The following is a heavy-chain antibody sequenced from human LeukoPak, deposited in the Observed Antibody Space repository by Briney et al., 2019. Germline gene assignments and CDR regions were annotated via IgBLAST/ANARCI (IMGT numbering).Heavy chain of an antibody. CDR3: ARGGYISGWYYHFDY. CDR2: LHSGGNA. Sequence: GGSLRLSCAASGFTVSSNYMKWVRQATGKGLEWVSLLHSGGNAYYADSVKGRFTISRDNSENTLYLEMIRLRAEDTAAYYWARGGYISGWYYHFDYWGQGTLVTVSS. J-gene: IGHJ4*02. V-gene: IGHV3-66*01. D-gene: IGHD6-19*01. CDR1: GFTVSSNY.